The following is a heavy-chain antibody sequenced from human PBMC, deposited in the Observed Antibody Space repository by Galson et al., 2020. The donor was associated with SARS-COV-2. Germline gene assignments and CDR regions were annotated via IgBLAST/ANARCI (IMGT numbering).Heavy chain of an antibody. CDR2: ISSSSSTI. V-gene: IGHV3-48*01. D-gene: IGHD1-26*01. Sequence: GGSLRLSCAASGFTFSSYSMNWVRQAPGKGLEWVSYISSSSSTIYYADSVKGRFTISRDNAKNSLYLQMNSLRAEDTAVYYCARDGGPEWELLVIDYWGQGTLVTVSS. CDR3: ARDGGPEWELLVIDY. J-gene: IGHJ4*02. CDR1: GFTFSSYS.